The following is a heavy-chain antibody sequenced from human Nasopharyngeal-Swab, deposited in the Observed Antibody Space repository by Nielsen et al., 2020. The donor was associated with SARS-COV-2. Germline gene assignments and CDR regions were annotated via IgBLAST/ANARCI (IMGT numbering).Heavy chain of an antibody. CDR3: ARVTGYYYYHMDV. Sequence: WIRQPPGKGLEWIGEINHSGSTNYNPSLKSRVTISVDTSKNQFSLKLSSVTAADTAVYYCARVTGYYYYHMDVWGKGTTVTVSS. V-gene: IGHV4-34*01. D-gene: IGHD3-9*01. CDR2: INHSGST. J-gene: IGHJ6*03.